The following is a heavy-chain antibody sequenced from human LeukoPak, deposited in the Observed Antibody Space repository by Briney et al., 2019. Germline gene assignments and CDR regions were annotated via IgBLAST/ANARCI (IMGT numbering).Heavy chain of an antibody. CDR3: ARTSVTIFGVSYNRRFDP. D-gene: IGHD3-3*01. V-gene: IGHV1-18*01. CDR1: GYTFTSYG. J-gene: IGHJ5*02. Sequence: ASVKVSCKASGYTFTSYGISWVRQAPGQGLEWMGWISAYNGNTNYAQKLQGRVTMTTYTSTSTAYMELRSLRSDDTAVYYCARTSVTIFGVSYNRRFDPWGQGTLVTVSS. CDR2: ISAYNGNT.